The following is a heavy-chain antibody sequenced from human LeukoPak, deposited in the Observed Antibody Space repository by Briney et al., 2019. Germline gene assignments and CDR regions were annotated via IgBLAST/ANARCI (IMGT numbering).Heavy chain of an antibody. CDR2: ISGYNGNT. Sequence: GASVKVSCKASGYTFVTYGISWVRQAPGQGLEWMGWISGYNGNTNYAQKFQGRVTMTTDTSTNTAYMEVRSLRSDDTAVYYCARTPGDYYYYMDVWGKGTTVTVSS. J-gene: IGHJ6*03. CDR1: GYTFVTYG. CDR3: ARTPGDYYYYMDV. V-gene: IGHV1-18*01. D-gene: IGHD3-10*01.